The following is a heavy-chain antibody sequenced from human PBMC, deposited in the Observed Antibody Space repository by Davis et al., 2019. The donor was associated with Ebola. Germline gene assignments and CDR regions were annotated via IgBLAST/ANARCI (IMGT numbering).Heavy chain of an antibody. Sequence: PGGSLRLSCKGSGYSFTSYWIAWVRQIPGKGLEWMGFIYPGDSDTRYTPSFQGQVTISADKSISTAYLQWSSLKASDTAMFYCARLGTCSGGSCTNWFEPWGQGTLVTVSS. CDR2: IYPGDSDT. V-gene: IGHV5-51*01. D-gene: IGHD2-15*01. CDR1: GYSFTSYW. CDR3: ARLGTCSGGSCTNWFEP. J-gene: IGHJ5*02.